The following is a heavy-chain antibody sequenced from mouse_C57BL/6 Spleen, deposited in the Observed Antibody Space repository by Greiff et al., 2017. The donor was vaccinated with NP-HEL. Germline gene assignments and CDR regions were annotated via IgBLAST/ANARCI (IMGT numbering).Heavy chain of an antibody. V-gene: IGHV1-5*01. CDR1: GYTFTSYW. Sequence: EVQLVESGTVLARPGASVKMSCKTSGYTFTSYWMHWVKQRPGQGLEWIGAIYPGTSDTSYNQKFKGKAKLTAVTSASTAYMELSSLTNEDSAVYYCTRGGTTVVATPMDYWGQGTSVTVSS. D-gene: IGHD1-1*01. CDR2: IYPGTSDT. J-gene: IGHJ4*01. CDR3: TRGGTTVVATPMDY.